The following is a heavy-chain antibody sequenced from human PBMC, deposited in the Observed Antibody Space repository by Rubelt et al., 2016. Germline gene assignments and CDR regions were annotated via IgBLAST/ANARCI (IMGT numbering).Heavy chain of an antibody. J-gene: IGHJ5*02. CDR2: IYHSGST. Sequence: QVQLQESGPGLVKPSETLSLTCTVSGYSISSGYYWGWIRQPPGKGLEWIGSIYHSGSTYYKPSLKGGVTISVDTSQNQFSLKLSFVTASDTAVYYCARHVSGRFLEWLSWYNWFDPWGQGTLVTVSS. CDR1: GYSISSGYY. CDR3: ARHVSGRFLEWLSWYNWFDP. D-gene: IGHD3-3*01. V-gene: IGHV4-38-2*02.